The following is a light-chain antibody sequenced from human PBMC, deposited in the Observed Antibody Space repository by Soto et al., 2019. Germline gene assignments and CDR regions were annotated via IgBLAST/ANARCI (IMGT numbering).Light chain of an antibody. J-gene: IGLJ2*01. CDR3: GSYASSSTVL. CDR1: SSDVGGYNY. Sequence: QSALSQPASVSGSPGQSITIPCTGTSSDVGGYNYVSWYQQYSGKAPKLMIYDVTNRPSGVSNRFSGSKSGNTASLTISGLQAEGEADYYCGSYASSSTVLFGGGTKLTVL. CDR2: DVT. V-gene: IGLV2-14*01.